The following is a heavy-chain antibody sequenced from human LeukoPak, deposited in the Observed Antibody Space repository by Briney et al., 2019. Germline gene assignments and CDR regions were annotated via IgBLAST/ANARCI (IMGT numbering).Heavy chain of an antibody. V-gene: IGHV3-30-3*01. J-gene: IGHJ4*02. CDR2: ISYDGSNK. CDR1: GFTFSSYA. CDR3: ARTGIAAAGTLGTISN. D-gene: IGHD6-13*01. Sequence: GRSLRLSCAASGFTFSSYAMHWVRQAPGKGLEWVAVISYDGSNKYYVDSVKGRLTISRDNSKNTLHLQMNSLRAEDTAVYYCARTGIAAAGTLGTISNWGQGTLVTVSS.